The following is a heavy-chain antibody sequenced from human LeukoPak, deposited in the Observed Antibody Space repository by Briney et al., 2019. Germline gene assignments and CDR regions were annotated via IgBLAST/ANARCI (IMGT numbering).Heavy chain of an antibody. CDR2: ISGSGGST. V-gene: IGHV3-23*01. J-gene: IGHJ4*02. CDR1: GFTFSSYG. CDR3: AKDSPMVRGVITTDFDY. D-gene: IGHD3-10*01. Sequence: PGGSLRLSCAASGFTFSSYGMSWVRQAPGKGLEWVSAISGSGGSTYYADSVKGRFTISRDNSKNTLYLQMNSLRAEDTAVYYCAKDSPMVRGVITTDFDYWGQGTLVTVSS.